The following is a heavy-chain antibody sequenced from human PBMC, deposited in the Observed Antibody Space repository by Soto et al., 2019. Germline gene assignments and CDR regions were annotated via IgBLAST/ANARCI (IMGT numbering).Heavy chain of an antibody. CDR2: ISYDGSNK. V-gene: IGHV3-30*18. CDR3: AKDPRYYYDSSGYWGWFDP. Sequence: QVQLVESGGGVVQPGRSLRLSCAASGFTFSSYGMHWVRQAPGKGLEWVAVISYDGSNKYYADSVKGRFTISRDNSKNTLYLQMNSLRAEDTAVYYCAKDPRYYYDSSGYWGWFDPWGQGTLVTVSS. J-gene: IGHJ5*02. D-gene: IGHD3-22*01. CDR1: GFTFSSYG.